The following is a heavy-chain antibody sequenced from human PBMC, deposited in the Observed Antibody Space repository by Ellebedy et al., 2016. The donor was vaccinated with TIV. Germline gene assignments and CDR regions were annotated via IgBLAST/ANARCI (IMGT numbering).Heavy chain of an antibody. CDR3: ARLGVGATGPFDY. D-gene: IGHD1-26*01. J-gene: IGHJ4*02. CDR2: IYPGDSDT. V-gene: IGHV5-51*01. Sequence: KVSCXGSGYSFTSYWIGWVRQMPGKGLEWMGIIYPGDSDTRYSPSFQGQVTISADKSISTAYLQWSSLKASDTAMYYCARLGVGATGPFDYWGQGTLVTVSS. CDR1: GYSFTSYW.